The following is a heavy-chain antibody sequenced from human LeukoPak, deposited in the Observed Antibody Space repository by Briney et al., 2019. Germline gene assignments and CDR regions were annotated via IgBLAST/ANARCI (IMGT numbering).Heavy chain of an antibody. CDR3: ARETSQKGAHYMDV. V-gene: IGHV3-23*01. CDR1: GFTFSSYA. CDR2: ISGSGGST. Sequence: GGSLRLSCVASGFTFSSYAMSWVRQAPGKGLEWVSDISGSGGSTYYADSVKGRFTISRDNSKNTLYLQMNSLRAEDTAVYYCARETSQKGAHYMDVWGKGTTVTISS. D-gene: IGHD3-16*01. J-gene: IGHJ6*03.